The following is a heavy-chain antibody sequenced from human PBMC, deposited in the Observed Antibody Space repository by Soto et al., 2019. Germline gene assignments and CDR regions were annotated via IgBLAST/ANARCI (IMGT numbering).Heavy chain of an antibody. J-gene: IGHJ2*01. D-gene: IGHD6-6*01. Sequence: PGGSLRLSCAASGFTFSSYGMHWVRQAPGKGLERVAVISYDGSNKYYGDSVKGRFTISRDNSKNTLYLQMNSLRVEDTAVYYCAKNQARSYWYFDLWGRGTLVTVSS. V-gene: IGHV3-30*18. CDR3: AKNQARSYWYFDL. CDR2: ISYDGSNK. CDR1: GFTFSSYG.